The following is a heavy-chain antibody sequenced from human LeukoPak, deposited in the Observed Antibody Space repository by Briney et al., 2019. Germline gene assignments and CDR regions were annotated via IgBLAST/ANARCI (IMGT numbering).Heavy chain of an antibody. CDR1: GGSISSGDYY. CDR2: IYYSGST. D-gene: IGHD6-13*01. Sequence: SQTLSLTCTVSGGSISSGDYYWSWIRQPPGKGLEWIGYIYYSGSTYYNPSLKSRVTISVDTSKNQFSLKLSSVIAADTAVYYCARDRASSSWFDYWGQGTLVTVSS. J-gene: IGHJ4*02. CDR3: ARDRASSSWFDY. V-gene: IGHV4-30-4*01.